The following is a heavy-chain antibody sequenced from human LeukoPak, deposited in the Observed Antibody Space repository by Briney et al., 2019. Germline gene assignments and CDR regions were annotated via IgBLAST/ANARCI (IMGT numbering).Heavy chain of an antibody. J-gene: IGHJ4*02. CDR2: MYLSGTT. D-gene: IGHD3-22*01. CDR1: GDSINSLDL. CDR3: AGLVGRYSSGLYYYYFDY. V-gene: IGHV4-4*02. Sequence: SGTLSLTCTVSGDSINSLDLWSWVRQPPGKGLERIGEMYLSGTTHSNPSVKSRVTISIDKSKNQFFLNLSSVTAADTAVYYCAGLVGRYSSGLYYYYFDYWGQGTLVTVSS.